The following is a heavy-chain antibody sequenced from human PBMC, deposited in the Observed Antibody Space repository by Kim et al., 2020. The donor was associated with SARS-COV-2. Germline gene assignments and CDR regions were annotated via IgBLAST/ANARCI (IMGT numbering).Heavy chain of an antibody. CDR1: GFTFSSYA. Sequence: GGSLRLSCAASGFTFSSYAMSWVRQAPGKGLEWVSAISGSGGSTYFADSVKGRFTISRDNSKNTLYLQMNSLRAEDTAVYYCINDPFDYTPHDYWGQGTLVTVSS. J-gene: IGHJ4*02. D-gene: IGHD3-9*01. CDR2: ISGSGGST. V-gene: IGHV3-23*01. CDR3: INDPFDYTPHDY.